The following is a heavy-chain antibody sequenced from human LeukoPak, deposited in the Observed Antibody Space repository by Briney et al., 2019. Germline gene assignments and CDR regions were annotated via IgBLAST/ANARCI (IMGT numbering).Heavy chain of an antibody. V-gene: IGHV3-23*01. J-gene: IGHJ4*02. CDR3: TRVRLGAATRYFDY. Sequence: GGSLRLSCAASGFTFSNYAMSWVRQAPGKGLEWVSTISDSGDSTYYADSVKGRFTISRDNSKNTLYLQMNSLRSEDTALYYCTRVRLGAATRYFDYWGQGTLVTVSA. D-gene: IGHD1-26*01. CDR2: ISDSGDST. CDR1: GFTFSNYA.